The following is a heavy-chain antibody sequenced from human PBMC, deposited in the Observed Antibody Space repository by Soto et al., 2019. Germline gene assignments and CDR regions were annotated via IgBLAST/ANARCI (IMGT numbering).Heavy chain of an antibody. D-gene: IGHD3-22*01. CDR3: AREKPHSSGYHFDAFDI. J-gene: IGHJ3*02. CDR2: INPSGGST. V-gene: IGHV1-46*01. CDR1: GYTFTSYY. Sequence: GASVKVSCKASGYTFTSYYMHWVRQAPGQGLEWMGIINPSGGSTSYAQKFQGRVTMTRDTSTSTVYMELSSLRSEDTAVYYCAREKPHSSGYHFDAFDIWGQGTMVTVSS.